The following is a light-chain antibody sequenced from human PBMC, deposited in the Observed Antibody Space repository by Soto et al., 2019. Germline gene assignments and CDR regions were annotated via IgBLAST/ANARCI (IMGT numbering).Light chain of an antibody. CDR2: EVT. J-gene: IGLJ3*02. CDR3: SSYSSTSTPWV. CDR1: SSDVGAYKF. Sequence: QPASVSGSPGQSITIFCTGTSSDVGAYKFVSWYRHHPGRAPQVMIYEVTNRPSGVSSRFSGSKSGNTASLTISGLQPEDEGDYYCSSYSSTSTPWVFGGGTQLTVL. V-gene: IGLV2-14*01.